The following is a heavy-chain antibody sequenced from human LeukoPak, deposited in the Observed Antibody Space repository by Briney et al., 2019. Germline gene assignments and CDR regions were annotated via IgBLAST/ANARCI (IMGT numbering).Heavy chain of an antibody. CDR1: GFTFILYW. Sequence: GSLRLSCAASGFTFILYWMNWVRRAPGKGLEWVANIKQDGSEKNYVDSVKGRFTISRDNAKNSLYLQMNNLRVGDTAMYYCATSADSSGNDWGQGTLVTVSS. V-gene: IGHV3-7*03. CDR3: ATSADSSGND. CDR2: IKQDGSEK. J-gene: IGHJ4*02. D-gene: IGHD3-22*01.